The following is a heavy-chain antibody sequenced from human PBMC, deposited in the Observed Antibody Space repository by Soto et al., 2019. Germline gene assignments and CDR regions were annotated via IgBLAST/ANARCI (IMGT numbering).Heavy chain of an antibody. V-gene: IGHV3-23*01. CDR1: GFTFSSYA. D-gene: IGHD3-10*01. J-gene: IGHJ4*02. Sequence: GSLRLSCAVSGFTFSSYAMSWVRQAPGKGLEWVSGISGSGGTTYYADSVKGRFTISRDNSKNTVYLQMNSLRIEDTAVFYCAKDAGSGYYYFDYWGQGTLVSVSS. CDR3: AKDAGSGYYYFDY. CDR2: ISGSGGTT.